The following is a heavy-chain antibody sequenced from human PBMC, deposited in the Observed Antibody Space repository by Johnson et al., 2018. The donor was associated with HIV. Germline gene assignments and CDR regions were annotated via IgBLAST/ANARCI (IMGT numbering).Heavy chain of an antibody. V-gene: IGHV3-74*02. CDR3: ARARSIVVVQAAICSYAFDI. CDR2: INSDGSST. Sequence: VQLVESGGGVVQPGGSLRLSCVASGFTFSSYWMHWVRQAPGKGLVWVSRINSDGSSTSYADSVKGRFTISRDNAKNTLYLQMNSLSAEDPGVYYCARARSIVVVQAAICSYAFDIWGQGTMVTVSS. J-gene: IGHJ3*02. CDR1: GFTFSSYW. D-gene: IGHD2-2*01.